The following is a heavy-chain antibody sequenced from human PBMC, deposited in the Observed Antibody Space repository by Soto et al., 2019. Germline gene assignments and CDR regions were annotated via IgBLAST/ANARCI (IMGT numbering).Heavy chain of an antibody. J-gene: IGHJ4*02. CDR2: IHHSGGT. D-gene: IGHD1-26*01. CDR1: GGSVSNNNW. CDR3: TKNSASALDY. V-gene: IGHV4-4*02. Sequence: QVQLQESGPGLVKPSGTLSLFCAVSGGSVSNNNWWSWVRQSPGNGLEWIGEIHHSGGTSYNPSLESRATLSVDKSKNELSRRMNYVTAADTAVYYCTKNSASALDYWGLGILVTVSS.